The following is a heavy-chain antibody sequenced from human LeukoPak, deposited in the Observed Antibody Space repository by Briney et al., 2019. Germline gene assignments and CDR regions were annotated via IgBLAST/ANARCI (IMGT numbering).Heavy chain of an antibody. D-gene: IGHD3-9*01. CDR3: ARGGDSGYLWNAFDI. V-gene: IGHV3-48*03. CDR2: ISSSGTNM. Sequence: GGSLSLSCAASGFTFRTCEMNWVRQTPGKGLEWIAFISSSGTNMYYADSVKGRFTISRDNAKNSLYLQMDSLRAEDTTVYYCARGGDSGYLWNAFDIWGQGTMVTVSS. CDR1: GFTFRTCE. J-gene: IGHJ3*02.